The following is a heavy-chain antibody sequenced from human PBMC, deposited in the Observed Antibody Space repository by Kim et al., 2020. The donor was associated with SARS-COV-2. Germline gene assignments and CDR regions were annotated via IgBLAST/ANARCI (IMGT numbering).Heavy chain of an antibody. CDR3: ARVDSSSWEYYFDY. CDR2: ISSSSSYI. J-gene: IGHJ4*02. CDR1: GFTFSSYS. Sequence: GGSLRLSCAASGFTFSSYSMNWVRQPPGKGLEWVSSISSSSSYIYYADSVKGRFTISRDNAKNSLYLQMNSLRAEDTAVYYCARVDSSSWEYYFDYWGQGTLVTVSS. V-gene: IGHV3-21*01. D-gene: IGHD6-13*01.